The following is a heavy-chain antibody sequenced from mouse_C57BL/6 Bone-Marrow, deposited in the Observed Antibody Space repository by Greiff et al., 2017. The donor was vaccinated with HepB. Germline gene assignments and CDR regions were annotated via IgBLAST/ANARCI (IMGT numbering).Heavy chain of an antibody. J-gene: IGHJ2*01. CDR2: INPSNGGT. CDR3: AEHITTAYYFDY. Sequence: QVQLQQSGTELVKPGASVKLSCKASGYTFTSYWMHWVKQRPGQGLEWIGNINPSNGGTNYNEKFKSKATLTVDKSSSTAYMQLSSLTSEDSAVYYCAEHITTAYYFDYWGQGTTLTVSS. D-gene: IGHD1-2*01. V-gene: IGHV1-53*01. CDR1: GYTFTSYW.